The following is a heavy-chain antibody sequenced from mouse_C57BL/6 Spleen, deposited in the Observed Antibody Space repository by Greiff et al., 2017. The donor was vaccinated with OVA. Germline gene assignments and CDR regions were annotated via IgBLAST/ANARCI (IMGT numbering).Heavy chain of an antibody. CDR1: GYTFTSYW. V-gene: IGHV1-50*01. CDR2: IDPSDSYT. CDR3: AVLTTRFDY. D-gene: IGHD1-1*01. Sequence: VQLQQPGAELVKPGASVKLSCKASGYTFTSYWMQWVKQRPGQGLEWIGEIDPSDSYTNYNQKFKGKATLTVDTSSSTAYMQLSSLTSEDSAVYYCAVLTTRFDYWGQGTTLTVSS. J-gene: IGHJ2*01.